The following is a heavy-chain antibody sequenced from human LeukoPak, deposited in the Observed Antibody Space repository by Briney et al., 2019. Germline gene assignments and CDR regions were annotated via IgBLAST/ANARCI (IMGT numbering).Heavy chain of an antibody. CDR3: ARDLSTRFPGTPDY. CDR2: IYYSGST. CDR1: GGSISSSSYY. D-gene: IGHD1-1*01. Sequence: SETLSLTCTVSGGSISSSSYYWGWIRQPPGKGLEWIGSIYYSGSTYYNPSLKSRVTISVDTSKNQFSLKLSSVTAADTAVYYCARDLSTRFPGTPDYWGQGTLVTVSS. J-gene: IGHJ4*02. V-gene: IGHV4-39*07.